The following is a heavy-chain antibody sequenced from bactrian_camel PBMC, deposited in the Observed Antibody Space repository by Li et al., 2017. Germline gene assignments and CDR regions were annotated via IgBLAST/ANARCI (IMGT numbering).Heavy chain of an antibody. CDR2: IVSDGST. J-gene: IGHJ7*01. D-gene: IGHD7*01. CDR1: GATSSRYT. V-gene: IGHV3S55*01. Sequence: HVQLVESGGGSVQAGGSLRLSCEVNGATSSRYTMAWFRQAPGKEREGVAAIVSDGSTEYADSVKTRFTISRDNAKNIAYLQMNSLKPEDTGTYYCGARGSNVVGVTVTFVGMDTWGKGTQVTVS.